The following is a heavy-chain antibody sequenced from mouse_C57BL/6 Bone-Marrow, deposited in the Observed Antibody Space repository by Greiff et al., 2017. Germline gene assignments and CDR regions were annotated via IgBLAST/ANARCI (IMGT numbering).Heavy chain of an antibody. CDR3: VRQRGPYYYAMDY. J-gene: IGHJ4*01. Sequence: EVKLVESGGGLVQPKGSLKLSCAASGFSFNTYAMNWVRQAPGKGLEWVARIRSKSNNYATYYADSVKDRFTISRDASESMLYLQMNNLKTEDTAMYYCVRQRGPYYYAMDYWGQGTSVTVSS. CDR1: GFSFNTYA. V-gene: IGHV10-1*01. CDR2: IRSKSNNYAT.